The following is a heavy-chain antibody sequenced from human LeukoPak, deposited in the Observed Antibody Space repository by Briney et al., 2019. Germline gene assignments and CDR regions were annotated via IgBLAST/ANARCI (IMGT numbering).Heavy chain of an antibody. J-gene: IGHJ4*02. CDR2: FYHSGST. D-gene: IGHD2-15*01. CDR1: GGSISSGGYS. Sequence: SETLSLTCAVSGGSISSGGYSWSWIRQPPGKGLEWIGYFYHSGSTYYNPSLKRRVTISVDRSRNQFSLKLSSVTAADTAVYYCARVSASGGSWGNFDYWGQGTLVTVSS. V-gene: IGHV4-30-2*01. CDR3: ARVSASGGSWGNFDY.